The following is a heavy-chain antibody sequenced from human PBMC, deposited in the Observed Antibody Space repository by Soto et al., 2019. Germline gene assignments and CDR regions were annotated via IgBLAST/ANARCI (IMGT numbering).Heavy chain of an antibody. Sequence: ESGGGVVQPGRSLRLSCAASGFTFSNYAKHWVRQAPGKGLEWVTVISSDGNNKYYADSVKGRFTISRDNSKNTLYLQVISLRAEDTAVYYCARERRGGNSGYYLDYWGQGTLVTVSS. J-gene: IGHJ4*02. D-gene: IGHD2-21*02. CDR3: ARERRGGNSGYYLDY. CDR1: GFTFSNYA. V-gene: IGHV3-30-3*01. CDR2: ISSDGNNK.